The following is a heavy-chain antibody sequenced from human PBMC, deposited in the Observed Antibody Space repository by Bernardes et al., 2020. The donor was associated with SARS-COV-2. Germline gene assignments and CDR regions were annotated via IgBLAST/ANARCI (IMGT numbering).Heavy chain of an antibody. CDR3: ARGLWRSYDYVWGSYPSRWFDP. CDR1: GGSFSGYY. CDR2: INHSGST. V-gene: IGHV4-34*01. J-gene: IGHJ5*02. Sequence: SETLSLTCAVYGGSFSGYYWSWIRQPPGKGLEWIGEINHSGSTNYNPSLKSRVTISVDTSKNQFSLKLSSVTAADTAVYYCARGLWRSYDYVWGSYPSRWFDPWGQGTLVTVSS. D-gene: IGHD3-16*02.